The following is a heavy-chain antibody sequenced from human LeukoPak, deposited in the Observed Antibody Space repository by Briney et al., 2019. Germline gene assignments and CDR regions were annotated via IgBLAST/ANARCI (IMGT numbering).Heavy chain of an antibody. Sequence: SETLSLTCTVSGGSISSSYYYWGWIRQPPGKGLEWIGSIYSSGSTYYNPSLKSRVTISVDTSKNQFSLKLSSVTAADTAVYYCASPGDYYDSSGPPSYFDYWGQGTLVTVSS. V-gene: IGHV4-39*07. J-gene: IGHJ4*02. CDR1: GGSISSSYYY. CDR2: IYSSGST. D-gene: IGHD3-22*01. CDR3: ASPGDYYDSSGPPSYFDY.